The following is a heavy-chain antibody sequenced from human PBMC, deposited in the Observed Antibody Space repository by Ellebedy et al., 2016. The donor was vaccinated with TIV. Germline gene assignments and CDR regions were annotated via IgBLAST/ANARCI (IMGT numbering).Heavy chain of an antibody. Sequence: LRLSXTVSGGSISSGDYYWSWIRQPPGKGLEWIGYIYYSGSTYYNPSLKSRVTISVDTSKNQFSLKLSSVTAADTAVYYCARLVESDYYDSSGYPPYYFDYWGQGTLVTVSS. CDR1: GGSISSGDYY. J-gene: IGHJ4*02. CDR3: ARLVESDYYDSSGYPPYYFDY. CDR2: IYYSGST. D-gene: IGHD3-22*01. V-gene: IGHV4-30-4*01.